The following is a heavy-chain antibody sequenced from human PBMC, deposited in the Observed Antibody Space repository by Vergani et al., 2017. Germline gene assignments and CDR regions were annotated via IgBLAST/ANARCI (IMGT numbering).Heavy chain of an antibody. CDR1: GGSISSSNW. Sequence: HVQLHYSGPVLVKPSGTLSLTCAVSGGSISSSNWWSWVRQPPGKGLEWIGEIYHSGSTNYNPSLKSRVTISVDKSKNQFSLKLSSVTAADTAVYYCARCLTGTTIYYYYGMDVWGQGTTVTVSS. J-gene: IGHJ6*02. CDR2: IYHSGST. CDR3: ARCLTGTTIYYYYGMDV. V-gene: IGHV4-4*02. D-gene: IGHD1-20*01.